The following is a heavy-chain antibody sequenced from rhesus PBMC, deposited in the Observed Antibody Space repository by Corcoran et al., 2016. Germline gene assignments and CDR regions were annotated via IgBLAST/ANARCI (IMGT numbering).Heavy chain of an antibody. CDR1: GFTFSDHY. J-gene: IGHJ3*01. CDR2: ISSGSGSNT. CDR3: ARRSSGWSPDAFDF. D-gene: IGHD6S26*01. Sequence: EVQLVESGGGLVQPGGSLRLSCAASGFTFSDHYMDWVRQAPGKGLEWVSSISSGSGSNTLYPDSVKGRFTISRDNAKNTVHLQMNSLRAEDTAVYYCARRSSGWSPDAFDFWGQGLRVTVSS. V-gene: IGHV3-110*02.